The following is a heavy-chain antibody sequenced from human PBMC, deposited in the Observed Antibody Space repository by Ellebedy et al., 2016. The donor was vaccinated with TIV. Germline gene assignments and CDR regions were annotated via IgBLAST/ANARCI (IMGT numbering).Heavy chain of an antibody. J-gene: IGHJ4*02. Sequence: MPSETLSLTCTVSGGSISSYYLSWIRQPAGKGLEWIGRISTTGSTNYNASLKSRVTMSVYTSKNWFSLRLTSVTAADTAVYYCAGASGGGGGNFDYWGQGTLVTVSS. CDR1: GGSISSYY. V-gene: IGHV4-4*07. CDR2: ISTTGST. CDR3: AGASGGGGGNFDY. D-gene: IGHD6-19*01.